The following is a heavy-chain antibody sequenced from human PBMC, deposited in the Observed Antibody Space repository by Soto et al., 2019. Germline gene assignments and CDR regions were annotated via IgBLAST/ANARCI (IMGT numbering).Heavy chain of an antibody. CDR2: IYYSGST. CDR1: GGSTSSSSYY. V-gene: IGHV4-39*01. D-gene: IGHD3-3*01. J-gene: IGHJ5*02. Sequence: NPSETLSLTCTVSGGSTSSSSYYWGWIRQPPGKGLEWIGSIYYSGSTYYNPSLKSRVTISVDTSKNQFSLKLSSVTAADTAVYYCARRAILITIFGVAYTGGFDPWGQGTLVTVSS. CDR3: ARRAILITIFGVAYTGGFDP.